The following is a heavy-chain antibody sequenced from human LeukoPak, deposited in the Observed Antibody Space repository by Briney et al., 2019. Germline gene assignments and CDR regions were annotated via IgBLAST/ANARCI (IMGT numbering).Heavy chain of an antibody. D-gene: IGHD1-1*01. CDR3: AISPVHHRTMDV. CDR1: GYSFTRYW. V-gene: IGHV5-51*01. Sequence: GESLQISCQGSGYSFTRYWIGWVRQMPGKGLEWMGIIYPGDSDTRYSTSFQGQVTISADKSISTAYLQWSSLKASDTAMYYCAISPVHHRTMDVWGQGTTVTVSS. J-gene: IGHJ6*02. CDR2: IYPGDSDT.